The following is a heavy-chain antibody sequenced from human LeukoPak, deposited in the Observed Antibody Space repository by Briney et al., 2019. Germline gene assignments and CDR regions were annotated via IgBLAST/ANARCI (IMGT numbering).Heavy chain of an antibody. CDR2: VYHSGST. CDR3: VRAMRTAPWVYYYGMDV. Sequence: PSETLSLTCTVSGYSISSGYSWGWIRQPPGKGLEWIGSVYHSGSTYYNPSLKSRVTISVDTSKNQFSLKLSFVTAADTAVYYCVRAMRTAPWVYYYGMDVWGQGTTVTVSS. V-gene: IGHV4-38-2*02. D-gene: IGHD2-2*01. J-gene: IGHJ6*02. CDR1: GYSISSGYS.